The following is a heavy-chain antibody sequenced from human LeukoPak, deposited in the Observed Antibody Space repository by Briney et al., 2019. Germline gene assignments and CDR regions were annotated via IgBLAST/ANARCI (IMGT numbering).Heavy chain of an antibody. J-gene: IGHJ5*02. CDR1: GGSISSSSYY. CDR2: IYYSGST. D-gene: IGHD3-9*01. Sequence: SETLSLTCTVSGGSISSSSYYWGWIRQPPGKGLEWIGSIYYSGSTYYNPSLKSRVTISVDTSKNQFSLKLSSVTAADTAVYYCAREPYYDTLTGRGFDPWGQGTLVTVSS. V-gene: IGHV4-39*02. CDR3: AREPYYDTLTGRGFDP.